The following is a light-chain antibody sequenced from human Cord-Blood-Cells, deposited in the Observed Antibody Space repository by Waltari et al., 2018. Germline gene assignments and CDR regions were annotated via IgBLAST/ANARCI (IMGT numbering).Light chain of an antibody. V-gene: IGKV3-11*01. CDR2: DAS. J-gene: IGKJ4*02. CDR3: RQRRNSLPLP. CDR1: QSVSSY. Sequence: EIVLTQSPATLSLSPGERATRSCRASQSVSSYLAWYQQTPGQAPRLLIYDASNRATGIPARFSGSGSGTDFTLTISSLEPEDCAVYYCRQRRNSLPLPFGGGTKVEI.